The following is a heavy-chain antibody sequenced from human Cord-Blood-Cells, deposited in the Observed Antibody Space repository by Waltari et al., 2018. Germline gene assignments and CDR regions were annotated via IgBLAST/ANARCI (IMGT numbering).Heavy chain of an antibody. V-gene: IGHV4-39*01. Sequence: LQLQESGPGLVKPSETLSLTCTVSGGHLHSSSYYWGRLRQPPGKGLEWIGSIYYSGSTYYNPSLKSRVTISVDTSKNQFSLKLSSVTAADTAVYYCARHLRETGDAFDIWGQGTMVTVSS. J-gene: IGHJ3*02. CDR3: ARHLRETGDAFDI. CDR1: GGHLHSSSYY. CDR2: IYYSGST.